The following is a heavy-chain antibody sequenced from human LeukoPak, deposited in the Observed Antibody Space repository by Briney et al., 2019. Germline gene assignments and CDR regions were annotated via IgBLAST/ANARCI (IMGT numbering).Heavy chain of an antibody. CDR1: GYTFTGYY. J-gene: IGHJ3*02. V-gene: IGHV1-2*06. D-gene: IGHD2-2*01. CDR2: INPNSGGT. CDR3: ARAGFTIVVPGAIYFDGFDI. Sequence: ASVKVSCKASGYTFTGYYMHWVRQAPGQGLEWMGRINPNSGGTNYAQKFQGRVTTTRDTSISTVYMELSRLRSDDTAVYYCARAGFTIVVPGAIYFDGFDIWGQGTTVTVSS.